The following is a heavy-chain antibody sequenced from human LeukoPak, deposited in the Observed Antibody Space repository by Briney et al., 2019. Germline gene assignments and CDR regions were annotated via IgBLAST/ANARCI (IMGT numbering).Heavy chain of an antibody. Sequence: GGPLRLSCAASVFPFSSYSMNWVRQAPGKGLEWVSSISSSSSHIYYADSVKGRFTISRDNAKNPLYLQMNSLRAEDTAVYYCARDEGSGSYYTLGYYYYYGMGVWGKGTTVTVSS. CDR2: ISSSSSHI. V-gene: IGHV3-21*01. J-gene: IGHJ6*04. D-gene: IGHD3-10*01. CDR1: VFPFSSYS. CDR3: ARDEGSGSYYTLGYYYYYGMGV.